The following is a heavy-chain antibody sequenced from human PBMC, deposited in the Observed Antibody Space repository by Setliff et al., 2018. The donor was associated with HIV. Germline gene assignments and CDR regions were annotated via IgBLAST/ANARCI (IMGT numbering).Heavy chain of an antibody. V-gene: IGHV4-34*12. Sequence: SETLSLTCAVYGGSFSGSYWSWIRQPPGKGLEWIGEIIHSGSTNYNPSLKSRVTISVDTSKNQFSLKLNSVTAADTAMYFCAGEVTGTSKHAFDTWGQGTLVTVSS. J-gene: IGHJ3*02. CDR2: IIHSGST. CDR3: AGEVTGTSKHAFDT. D-gene: IGHD1-7*01. CDR1: GGSFSGSY.